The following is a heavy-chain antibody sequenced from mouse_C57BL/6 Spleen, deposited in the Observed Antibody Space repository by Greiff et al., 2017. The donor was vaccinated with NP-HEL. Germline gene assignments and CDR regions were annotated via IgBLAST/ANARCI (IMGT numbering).Heavy chain of an antibody. CDR2: ISSGGSYT. D-gene: IGHD2-1*01. Sequence: EVKLVESGGDLVKPGGSLKLSCAASGFTFSSYGMSWVRRTPDTRLEWVATISSGGSYTYYPDSVKGRFTISRDNAKNTLYLQMSSLKSEDTAMYYCARLSTAAMDYWGQGTSVTVSS. CDR3: ARLSTAAMDY. V-gene: IGHV5-6*01. CDR1: GFTFSSYG. J-gene: IGHJ4*01.